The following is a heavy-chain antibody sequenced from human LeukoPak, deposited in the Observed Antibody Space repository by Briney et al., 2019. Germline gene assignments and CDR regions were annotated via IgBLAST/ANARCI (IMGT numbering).Heavy chain of an antibody. CDR2: IYTSGST. CDR3: ARARASDYVWGSYRQNAFDI. Sequence: SETLSLTCTVSGGSISSGSSYWSWIRQPAGKGLEWIGRIYTSGSTNYNPSLKSRVTISVDTSKNQFSLKLSSVTAADTAVYYCARARASDYVWGSYRQNAFDIWGQGTMVTVSS. V-gene: IGHV4-61*02. D-gene: IGHD3-16*02. J-gene: IGHJ3*02. CDR1: GGSISSGSSY.